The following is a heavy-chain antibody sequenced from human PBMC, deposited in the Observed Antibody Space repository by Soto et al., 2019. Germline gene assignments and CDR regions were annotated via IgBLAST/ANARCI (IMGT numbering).Heavy chain of an antibody. CDR1: GFTFSSVS. D-gene: IGHD3-9*01. J-gene: IGHJ4*02. Sequence: EVQLLESGGGLVQPGGSLRLSCAASGFTFSSVSMSWVRQAPGKGLEWVSGISGSAGSTYYADSVRGRFTISRDNSKNTLYLQMNSLRGEDTALYYCSKSNANDWEDYYFDYWGQGTLVTVSS. V-gene: IGHV3-23*01. CDR3: SKSNANDWEDYYFDY. CDR2: ISGSAGST.